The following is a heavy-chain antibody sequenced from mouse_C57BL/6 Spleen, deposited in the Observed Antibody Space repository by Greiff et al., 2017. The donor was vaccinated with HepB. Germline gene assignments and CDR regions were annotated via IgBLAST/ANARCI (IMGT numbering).Heavy chain of an antibody. J-gene: IGHJ4*01. CDR2: IRSGGST. CDR1: GFSLTSYG. V-gene: IGHV2-2*01. Sequence: QVQLKESGPGLVQPSQCLSITCTVSGFSLTSYGVHWVRQSPGKGLEWLGVIRSGGSTDYNAAFISRLSISKDNSKSQVFFKMNSLPADDTAIYYCARNLDYYGDSSAMDYWGQGTSVTVSS. D-gene: IGHD1-1*01. CDR3: ARNLDYYGDSSAMDY.